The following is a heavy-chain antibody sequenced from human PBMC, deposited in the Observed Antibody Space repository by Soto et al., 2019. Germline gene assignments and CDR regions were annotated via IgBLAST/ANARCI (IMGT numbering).Heavy chain of an antibody. CDR1: DGSISSRSSY. Sequence: QLQLQESGPGLVKPSETLSLTCTVSDGSISSRSSYWGWIRQPPGKGLEWIGSINYSGSTCYNPSLKSRITISVDTSKNQFSLKLSSVTAADTAVYFCAKTGFWSDYRVADYWGQGTLVTVSS. D-gene: IGHD3-3*01. V-gene: IGHV4-39*01. CDR3: AKTGFWSDYRVADY. J-gene: IGHJ4*02. CDR2: INYSGST.